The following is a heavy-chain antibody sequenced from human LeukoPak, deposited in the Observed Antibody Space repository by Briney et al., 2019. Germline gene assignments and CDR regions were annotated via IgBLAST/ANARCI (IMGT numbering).Heavy chain of an antibody. Sequence: ASVKVSCKASGYTFTSYYMHWVRQAPGQGLEWMGIINPSGDSTSYAQKFQGRVTMTRDMSTSTVYMELSSLRSEDTAVYYCARDLGYSGYPRGIKIDYWGQGTLVTVSS. J-gene: IGHJ4*02. CDR3: ARDLGYSGYPRGIKIDY. CDR2: INPSGDST. CDR1: GYTFTSYY. V-gene: IGHV1-46*01. D-gene: IGHD5-12*01.